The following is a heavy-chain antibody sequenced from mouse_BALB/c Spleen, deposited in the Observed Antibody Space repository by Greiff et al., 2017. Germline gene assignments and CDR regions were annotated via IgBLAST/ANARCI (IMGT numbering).Heavy chain of an antibody. V-gene: IGHV1S135*01. CDR2: IDPFNGST. Sequence: VQLQQSGPELMKPGASVKISCKASGYSFTSYYMHWVKQSHGKSLEWIGYIDPFNGSTGYNQKFKGKATLTVDKSSSTAYMHLSSLTSEDSAVYYCARSYDYDGAWFAYWGQGTLVTVSA. D-gene: IGHD2-4*01. CDR1: GYSFTSYY. J-gene: IGHJ3*01. CDR3: ARSYDYDGAWFAY.